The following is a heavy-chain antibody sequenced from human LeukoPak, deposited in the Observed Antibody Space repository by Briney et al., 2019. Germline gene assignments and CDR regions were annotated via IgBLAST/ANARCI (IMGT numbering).Heavy chain of an antibody. CDR1: GVSISSYY. Sequence: SETLSLTCTVSGVSISSYYWSWIQQPPGKGLEWIGYISYSGSTNYNPSLKSRVTISIDTSKNQFSLKLRSVTAADTAIYYCARQGYDILTGYIDAFDIWGQGTMVTVSS. J-gene: IGHJ3*02. CDR3: ARQGYDILTGYIDAFDI. D-gene: IGHD3-9*01. CDR2: ISYSGST. V-gene: IGHV4-59*08.